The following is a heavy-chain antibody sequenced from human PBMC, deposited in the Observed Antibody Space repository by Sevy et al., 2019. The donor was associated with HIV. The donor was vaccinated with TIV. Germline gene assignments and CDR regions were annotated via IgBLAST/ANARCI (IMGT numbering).Heavy chain of an antibody. J-gene: IGHJ6*02. CDR1: GFTFSSYA. CDR2: ISGSGGST. Sequence: GGSLRLSCAASGFTFSSYAMSWVRQAPGKGLEWVSAISGSGGSTYYADSVKGRFTISRDNSNNTLYLQMNSLRAEDTAVYYCAKEAGYCSSTSCYVGYYYYGMDVWGQGTTVTVSS. D-gene: IGHD2-2*01. V-gene: IGHV3-23*01. CDR3: AKEAGYCSSTSCYVGYYYYGMDV.